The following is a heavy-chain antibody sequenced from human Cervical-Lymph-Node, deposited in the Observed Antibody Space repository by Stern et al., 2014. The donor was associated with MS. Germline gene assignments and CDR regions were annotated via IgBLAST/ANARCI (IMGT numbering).Heavy chain of an antibody. J-gene: IGHJ4*02. V-gene: IGHV3-33*01. D-gene: IGHD6-13*01. CDR1: GFSFSRYA. Sequence: VQLVESGGGVVQPWRSLRLSCAASGFSFSRYAMHWVRQAPGKGLEWVALIWYDGSNPYYADSVTGRFTISRDNFKNPLYLQMNSLRAEDTAVYYCASAYSSSHYYFDYWGQGTLVTVSS. CDR3: ASAYSSSHYYFDY. CDR2: IWYDGSNP.